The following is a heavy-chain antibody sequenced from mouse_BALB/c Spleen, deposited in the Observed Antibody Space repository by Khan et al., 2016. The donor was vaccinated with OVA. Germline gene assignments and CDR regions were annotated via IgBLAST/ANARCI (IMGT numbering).Heavy chain of an antibody. D-gene: IGHD1-1*01. Sequence: EVMLVESGPELVRPGASVKISCTASGYSFTGYFMNWVMQSHGKSLEWIGRIHPHIGETFYNQRFKDKATLTVDESSSTAHMELRSLASEDSAVYYCTRIYRSDFDYWGQGTTLTVSS. CDR2: IHPHIGET. V-gene: IGHV1-20*02. CDR3: TRIYRSDFDY. J-gene: IGHJ2*01. CDR1: GYSFTGYF.